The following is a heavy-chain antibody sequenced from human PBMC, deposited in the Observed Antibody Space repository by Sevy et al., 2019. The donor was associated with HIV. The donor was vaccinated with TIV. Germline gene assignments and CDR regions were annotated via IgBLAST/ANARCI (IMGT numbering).Heavy chain of an antibody. CDR1: GFDVNENY. J-gene: IGHJ6*02. Sequence: GGSLRLSCAASGFDVNENYMSWVRQDPGKGLEWVSIIYSGDTGGSTYYADSVKGRLTISRDNSKNTLYLQINSLRPEDTAVYYCARERLVSAGGYYNYYFGMDVWGQGTTVTVSS. V-gene: IGHV3-53*01. CDR3: ARERLVSAGGYYNYYFGMDV. CDR2: IYSGDTGGST. D-gene: IGHD3-3*01.